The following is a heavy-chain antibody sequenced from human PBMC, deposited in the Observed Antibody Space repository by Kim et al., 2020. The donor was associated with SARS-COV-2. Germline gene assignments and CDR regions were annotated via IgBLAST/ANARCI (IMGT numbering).Heavy chain of an antibody. CDR3: AKSKDIVVISMDV. CDR2: TTGSGDDT. D-gene: IGHD2-15*01. J-gene: IGHJ6*02. Sequence: GGSLRLSCAASGFVFSTYAMNWVHQAPGRGLEWISATTGSGDDTYYADSVKGRFTISRDNSKKTVYLQMNSLRAEDTAIYYCAKSKDIVVISMDVWGQGTSVTVSS. CDR1: GFVFSTYA. V-gene: IGHV3-23*01.